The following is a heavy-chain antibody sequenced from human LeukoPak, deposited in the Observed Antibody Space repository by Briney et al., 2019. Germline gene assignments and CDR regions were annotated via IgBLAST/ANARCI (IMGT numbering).Heavy chain of an antibody. CDR1: GFTFSSYW. CDR2: ISSDGSST. J-gene: IGHJ4*02. CDR3: ARDGAGKRDY. V-gene: IGHV3-74*01. D-gene: IGHD6-19*01. Sequence: QPGGSLRLSCAASGFTFSSYWMHWVRQAPGQGLVWVSRISSDGSSTVYAGSVKGRFTISRDNAKNTLYLQMNSLRAEDTAVYYCARDGAGKRDYWGQGTLVAVSS.